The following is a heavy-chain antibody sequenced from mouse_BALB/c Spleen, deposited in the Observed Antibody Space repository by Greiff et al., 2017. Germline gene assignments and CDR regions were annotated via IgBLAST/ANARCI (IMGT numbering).Heavy chain of an antibody. J-gene: IGHJ3*01. CDR2: IYPGDGST. CDR1: GYTFTSYY. Sequence: VQLQQSGPELVKPGASVKMSCKASGYTFTSYYIHWVKQRPGQGLEWIGWIYPGDGSTKYNEKFKGKTTLTADKSSSTAYMLLSSLTSEDSAIYFCAGGTTSSGFAYWGQGTLVTVSA. CDR3: AGGTTSSGFAY. D-gene: IGHD1-1*01. V-gene: IGHV1S56*01.